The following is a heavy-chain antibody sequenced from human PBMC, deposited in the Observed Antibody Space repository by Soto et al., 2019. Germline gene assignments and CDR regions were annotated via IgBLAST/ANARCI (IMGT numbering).Heavy chain of an antibody. D-gene: IGHD6-19*01. Sequence: QITLKESGPTLVKPTQTLTLTCTFSGFSLSTSAVGVGWIRQPPGKALEWLAIIDWDDDKHYSPSLKSRLVITKVTSKNQVVLTMTNMDPVDTGAYYCARSKYGSAWTLDYWGQGTLVTVSS. CDR2: IDWDDDK. V-gene: IGHV2-5*02. CDR1: GFSLSTSAVG. J-gene: IGHJ4*02. CDR3: ARSKYGSAWTLDY.